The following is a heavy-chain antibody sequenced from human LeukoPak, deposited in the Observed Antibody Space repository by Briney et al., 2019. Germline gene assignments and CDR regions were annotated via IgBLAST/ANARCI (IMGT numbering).Heavy chain of an antibody. D-gene: IGHD3-10*01. CDR3: ARHPLHGSGTKWSWFDP. CDR2: IYYTGNT. V-gene: IGHV4-39*01. Sequence: SDTLSLTCTVSGDSISTSKSYWGWIRQPPLKGLEWIGSIYYTGNTYYNASLKSRVTISVDTSKNQFSLSLTSVTAADTAVYYCARHPLHGSGTKWSWFDPWGQGTLVTVSS. CDR1: GDSISTSKSY. J-gene: IGHJ5*02.